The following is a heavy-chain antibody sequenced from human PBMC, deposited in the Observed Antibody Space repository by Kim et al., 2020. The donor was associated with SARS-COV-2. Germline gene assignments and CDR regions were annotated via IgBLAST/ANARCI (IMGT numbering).Heavy chain of an antibody. V-gene: IGHV3-11*03. D-gene: IGHD3-10*01. CDR2: YT. CDR3: ASTVRGVFDY. Sequence: YTNYDDSVKGRFTISRDNAKNSLYLQMNSLRAEDTAVYYCASTVRGVFDYWGQGTLVTVSS. J-gene: IGHJ4*02.